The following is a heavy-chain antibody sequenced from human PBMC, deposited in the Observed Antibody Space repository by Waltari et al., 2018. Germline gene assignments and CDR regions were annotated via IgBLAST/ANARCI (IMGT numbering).Heavy chain of an antibody. D-gene: IGHD3-10*01. CDR1: GGSISSYY. J-gene: IGHJ5*02. Sequence: QVQLQESGPGLVKPSETLSLTCTVSGGSISSYYWSWIRQPPGKGLEWIGYIYYSGSTNFNPSLKSRVTISVDTSKNQFSLKLSSVTAADTAVYYCARDSLFGELLGGWFDPWGQGTLVTVSS. V-gene: IGHV4-59*01. CDR2: IYYSGST. CDR3: ARDSLFGELLGGWFDP.